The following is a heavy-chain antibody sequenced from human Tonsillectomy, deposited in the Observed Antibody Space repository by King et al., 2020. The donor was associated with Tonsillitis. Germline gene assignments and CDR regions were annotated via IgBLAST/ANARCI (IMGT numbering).Heavy chain of an antibody. V-gene: IGHV3-30*18. D-gene: IGHD6-19*01. J-gene: IGHJ6*02. CDR3: AKGSLRAVAGLKYYGMDV. Sequence: VQLVESGGGVVQPGRSLRLSCAASGFTFNSYGMHWVSQAPGKGLEWVAVISYDGSNKFYAGSVKGRFTIPRDTFKNTLYRQMNSLRAEDTAVYYCAKGSLRAVAGLKYYGMDVWGQGTTVTVSS. CDR2: ISYDGSNK. CDR1: GFTFNSYG.